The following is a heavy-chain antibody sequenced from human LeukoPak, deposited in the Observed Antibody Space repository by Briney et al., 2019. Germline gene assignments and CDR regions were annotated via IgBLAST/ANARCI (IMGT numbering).Heavy chain of an antibody. Sequence: GGSLRLSCAASGLTFSSYIMHWVRQAPGKGLEWVALIRHDGSDEYYADSVKGRFTISRDNSKNTLYLQMNGPRPEDTAVYHCAKETDAFDIWGQGTMVTVSS. V-gene: IGHV3-30*02. CDR2: IRHDGSDE. CDR1: GLTFSSYI. CDR3: AKETDAFDI. J-gene: IGHJ3*02.